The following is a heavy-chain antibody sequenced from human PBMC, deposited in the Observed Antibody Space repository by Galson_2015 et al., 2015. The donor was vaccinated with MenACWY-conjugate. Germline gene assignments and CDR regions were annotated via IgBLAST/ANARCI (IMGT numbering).Heavy chain of an antibody. CDR1: GLTFSSYC. CDR3: ARDQWGYDFWSGYGYYYGMDV. CDR2: INSDGSST. J-gene: IGHJ6*02. Sequence: SLRLSCAASGLTFSSYCLPWVRPAPGKGLVWVSRINSDGSSTSYAYSVKGRFTISRDNAKNTLYLQMNSLRAEDTAVYYCARDQWGYDFWSGYGYYYGMDVWGQGTTVTVSS. V-gene: IGHV3-74*01. D-gene: IGHD3-3*01.